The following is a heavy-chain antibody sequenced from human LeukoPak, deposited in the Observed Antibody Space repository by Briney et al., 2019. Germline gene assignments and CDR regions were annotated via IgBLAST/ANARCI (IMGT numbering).Heavy chain of an antibody. Sequence: GGSLSLFCAPSGFSVSTIYMRWVRRARGKARVWLSVVYSGVTTFYADSVKGRFTISRDNSKNKLYLQINSLRAEDTAVYYCATAPASSCLYYWGQGTVVTVSA. CDR2: VYSGVTT. D-gene: IGHD6-13*01. CDR3: ATAPASSCLYY. CDR1: GFSVSTIY. V-gene: IGHV3-53*01. J-gene: IGHJ4*02.